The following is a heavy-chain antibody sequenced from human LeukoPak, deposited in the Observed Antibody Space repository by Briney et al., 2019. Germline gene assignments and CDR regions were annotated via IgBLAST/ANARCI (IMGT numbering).Heavy chain of an antibody. D-gene: IGHD3-10*01. CDR2: IKGSGGST. CDR1: GFTFSSYA. J-gene: IGHJ6*02. CDR3: AKGRRSITMVRGVSSGYYGMDV. V-gene: IGHV3-23*01. Sequence: GGSLRLSCAASGFTFSSYAMSWVRQAPGKGLEWVSAIKGSGGSTYYADSVKGRFTISRDNSKNTLYLQMNSLRAENSAVYYCAKGRRSITMVRGVSSGYYGMDVGGQGTTVTVSS.